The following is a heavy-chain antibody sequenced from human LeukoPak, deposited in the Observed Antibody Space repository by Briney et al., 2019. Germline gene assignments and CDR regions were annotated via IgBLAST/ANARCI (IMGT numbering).Heavy chain of an antibody. D-gene: IGHD1-26*01. V-gene: IGHV3-30*18. CDR1: GLTFRNYG. Sequence: GGTLRLSCAASGLTFRNYGLHWARYAPGKGLDSVPLISNDGSNKYYEDSVKGRFTISRDNSKNTLYLQMNSLRADDTAVHYCAKDYAVGADHPDAFDIWVQATMVTVSS. CDR2: ISNDGSNK. CDR3: AKDYAVGADHPDAFDI. J-gene: IGHJ3*02.